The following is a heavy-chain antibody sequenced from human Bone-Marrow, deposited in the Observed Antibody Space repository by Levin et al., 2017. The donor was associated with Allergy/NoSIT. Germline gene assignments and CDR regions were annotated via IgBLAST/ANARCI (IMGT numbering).Heavy chain of an antibody. CDR1: GFTFSNYE. CDR3: VRHFYDDSGYSYYYHYSGMDV. V-gene: IGHV3-48*03. Sequence: GESLKISCAASGFTFSNYEMNWVRQAPGKGLEWLSFINTSGRTIYYADSLKGRFTVSRDNTKKSMYLQMNSLSAEDTAVYYCVRHFYDDSGYSYYYHYSGMDVWGQGTTVTVSS. D-gene: IGHD3-22*01. CDR2: INTSGRTI. J-gene: IGHJ6*02.